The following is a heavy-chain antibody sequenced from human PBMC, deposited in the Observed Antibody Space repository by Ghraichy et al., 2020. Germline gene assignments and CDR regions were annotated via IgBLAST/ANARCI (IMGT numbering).Heavy chain of an antibody. D-gene: IGHD6-19*01. J-gene: IGHJ4*02. CDR2: INPKSGGT. CDR1: GYTFTDYY. CDR3: ARDYRSGWYVPRY. V-gene: IGHV1-2*02. Sequence: ASVKVSCKASGYTFTDYYIHWVRQAPGQGLEWMGWINPKSGGTNYAQKFQGRVTMTRDTSISTGYMERSGLISDDTAVYYCARDYRSGWYVPRYWGQGTLVTVSS.